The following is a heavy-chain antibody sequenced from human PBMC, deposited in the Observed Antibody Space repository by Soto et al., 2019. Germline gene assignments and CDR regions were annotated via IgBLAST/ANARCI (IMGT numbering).Heavy chain of an antibody. Sequence: SVKVSCKASGGTFSSYAISWVRQAPGQGLEWMGGIIPIFGTANYAQKFQGRVTITADKSTSTAYMELSSLRAEDTAVYFCARYIRGPRVFYFDFWGPGVLVTVSS. CDR3: ARYIRGPRVFYFDF. CDR1: GGTFSSYA. J-gene: IGHJ4*02. V-gene: IGHV1-69*06. D-gene: IGHD3-3*01. CDR2: IIPIFGTA.